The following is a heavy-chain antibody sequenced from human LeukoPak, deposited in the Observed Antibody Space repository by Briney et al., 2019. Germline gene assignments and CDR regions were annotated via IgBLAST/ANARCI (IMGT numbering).Heavy chain of an antibody. D-gene: IGHD3-3*01. J-gene: IGHJ4*02. Sequence: PGASLRLSRAASGFTFSSYAMSWVRQAPGKGLEWVSAISGSGGSTYYADSVKGRFTISRDNSKNTLYLQMNSLRAEDTAVYYCAKCRAKYDFWSGYLNSPFDYWGQGTLVTVSS. CDR2: ISGSGGST. V-gene: IGHV3-23*01. CDR3: AKCRAKYDFWSGYLNSPFDY. CDR1: GFTFSSYA.